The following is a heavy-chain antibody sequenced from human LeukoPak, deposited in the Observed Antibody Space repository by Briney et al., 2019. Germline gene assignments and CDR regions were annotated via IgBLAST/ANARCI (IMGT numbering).Heavy chain of an antibody. D-gene: IGHD3-3*01. J-gene: IGHJ4*02. CDR3: ARDGVVTPYYFDY. CDR1: GYTFTSYG. CDR2: ISTYDGNT. V-gene: IGHV1-18*01. Sequence: GASVKVSCKASGYTFTSYGISWVRQAPGQGLEWMGWISTYDGNTNYAQIFQGRVTVTTDTSASTVHMELRSLRSDDTAVYYCARDGVVTPYYFDYWGQGTLVTVSS.